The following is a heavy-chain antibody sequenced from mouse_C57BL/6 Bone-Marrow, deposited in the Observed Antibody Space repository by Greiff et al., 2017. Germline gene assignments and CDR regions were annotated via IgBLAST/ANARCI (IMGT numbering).Heavy chain of an antibody. CDR2: INPDSSTI. Sequence: VQLKESGGGLVQPGGSLKLSCAASGIDFSRYWMSWVRRAPGKGLEWIGEINPDSSTINYAPSLKDKFIISRDNAKNTLYLQMSKVRSEDTALYYCARGEFYEGYYFDYWGQGTTLTVSS. D-gene: IGHD2-3*01. CDR3: ARGEFYEGYYFDY. CDR1: GIDFSRYW. V-gene: IGHV4-1*01. J-gene: IGHJ2*01.